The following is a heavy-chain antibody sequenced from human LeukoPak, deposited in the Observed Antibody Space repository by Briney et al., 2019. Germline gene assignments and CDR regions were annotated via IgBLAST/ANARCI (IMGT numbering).Heavy chain of an antibody. CDR2: IYNSGNA. Sequence: SETLSLTCTVSGASFSSGNYYWTWIRQHPGKGLEWIGYIYNSGNAYYNPSLKSRVTISVDKSKNQFSLKLSSVTAADTAVYYCASRRGWYVDYWGQGTLVTVSS. V-gene: IGHV4-31*03. CDR3: ASRRGWYVDY. J-gene: IGHJ4*02. CDR1: GASFSSGNYY. D-gene: IGHD6-19*01.